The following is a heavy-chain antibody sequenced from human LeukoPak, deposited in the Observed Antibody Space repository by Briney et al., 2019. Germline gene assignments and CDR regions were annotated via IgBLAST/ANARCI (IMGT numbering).Heavy chain of an antibody. J-gene: IGHJ4*02. Sequence: GGSLRLSCAASGFTFSSYGMHWVRQAPGKGLEWVAFIRYDGSNKYYADSVKGRFTISRDNSKNTLYPQMNSLRAEDTAVYYCAKDRIAAAGTPDYFDYWGQGTLVTVSS. V-gene: IGHV3-30*02. CDR2: IRYDGSNK. CDR3: AKDRIAAAGTPDYFDY. D-gene: IGHD6-13*01. CDR1: GFTFSSYG.